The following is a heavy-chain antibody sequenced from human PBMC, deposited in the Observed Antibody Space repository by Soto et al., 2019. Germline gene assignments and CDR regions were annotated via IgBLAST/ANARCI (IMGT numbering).Heavy chain of an antibody. D-gene: IGHD3-10*01. CDR1: GYTFTGYY. Sequence: ASVTLHCPASGYTFTGYYIHPERQAPGQGHEWMAWINPNSGGTNYSQKLQGRVTMTRDTSISTAYMELSRLRSEDTAVYYCARVNRRFGETPTDPSQGNWFDPWGQGNLVTVYS. CDR3: ARVNRRFGETPTDPSQGNWFDP. CDR2: INPNSGGT. V-gene: IGHV1-2*02. J-gene: IGHJ5*02.